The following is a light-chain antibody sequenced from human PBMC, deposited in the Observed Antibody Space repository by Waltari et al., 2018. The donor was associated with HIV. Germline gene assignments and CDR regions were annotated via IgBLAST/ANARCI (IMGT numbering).Light chain of an antibody. V-gene: IGLV1-40*01. CDR1: SSTLGAPFV. J-gene: IGLJ7*01. Sequence: QPVLTQPPSVSGAPGQRVTISCVGNSSTLGAPFVVYWYQHLPRVSPKLLIYGDTNRPSGVPDRFSGSKSGASASLTISGLQAEDEADYYCTSYTSISPLAIFGGGTQVTVL. CDR2: GDT. CDR3: TSYTSISPLAI.